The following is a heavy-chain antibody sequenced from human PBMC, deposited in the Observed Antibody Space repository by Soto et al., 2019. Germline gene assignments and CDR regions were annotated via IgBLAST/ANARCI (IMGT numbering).Heavy chain of an antibody. Sequence: EVQLVESGGGLVQPGGSLRLSCAASGFTFSSYSMNWVRQAPGKGLEWVSYISSSSSTIYYADSVKGRFNISRDNAKNSLYLQMNSLRAEDLAVYYCARDRVAYDIVTGYPAYYYYMDVWRKGTTVTVSS. CDR2: ISSSSSTI. CDR3: ARDRVAYDIVTGYPAYYYYMDV. D-gene: IGHD3-9*01. J-gene: IGHJ6*03. CDR1: GFTFSSYS. V-gene: IGHV3-48*01.